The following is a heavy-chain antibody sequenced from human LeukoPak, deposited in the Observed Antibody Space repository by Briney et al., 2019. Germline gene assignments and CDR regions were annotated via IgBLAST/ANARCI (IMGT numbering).Heavy chain of an antibody. CDR2: ISSSGSTI. CDR3: ARGPCSGGSCYYDY. CDR1: GFAFSDYY. J-gene: IGHJ4*02. V-gene: IGHV3-11*04. Sequence: TGGSLRLSCAASGFAFSDYYMSWIRQAPGKGLEWVSYISSSGSTIYYADSVKGRFTISRDNAKNSLYLQMNSLRAEDTAVYYCARGPCSGGSCYYDYWGQGTLVTVSS. D-gene: IGHD2-15*01.